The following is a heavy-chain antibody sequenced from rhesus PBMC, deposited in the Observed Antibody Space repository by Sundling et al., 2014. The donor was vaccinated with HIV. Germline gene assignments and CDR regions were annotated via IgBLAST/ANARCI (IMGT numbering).Heavy chain of an antibody. V-gene: IGHV3-201*01. J-gene: IGHJ4*01. Sequence: EVQLVESGGGVVQPGGSLRLSCAASGFTFDDYAMHWVRQAPGKGLEWVSGISWSGDRTGYADSVKGRFTISRDNAKNSLYLQMNRLRAEDTALYYCARGRYYNGPLALAEVQTGDYWGQGVLVTVSS. CDR1: GFTFDDYA. D-gene: IGHD3-16*01. CDR3: ARGRYYNGPLALAEVQTGDY. CDR2: ISWSGDRT.